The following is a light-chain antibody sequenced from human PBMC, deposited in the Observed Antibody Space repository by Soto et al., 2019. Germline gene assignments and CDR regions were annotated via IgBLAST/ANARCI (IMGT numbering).Light chain of an antibody. V-gene: IGKV3-15*01. CDR1: QNVYNK. CDR2: GAS. Sequence: EIPITQSPTTLSVSPAARVSFSGRASQNVYNKLAWYQQKPGQAPRLLLYGASTRATGIPVRFSGSGFGTEFTLTISSLQSEDFAVYYCQQYKNWPLFGQGTRLEIK. J-gene: IGKJ5*01. CDR3: QQYKNWPL.